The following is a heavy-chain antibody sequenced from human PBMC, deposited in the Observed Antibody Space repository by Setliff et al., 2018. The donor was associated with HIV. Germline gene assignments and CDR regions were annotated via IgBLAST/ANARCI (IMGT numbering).Heavy chain of an antibody. J-gene: IGHJ4*02. CDR3: ARVLHSPGPFDY. V-gene: IGHV1-69*10. CDR2: LTPVIGIA. Sequence: SVKVSCKASGGMFSNYAINWVRQAPGQGLEWMGGLTPVIGIAVYAQKFQGRVTLTADTSTSTAYMDLSSLKSDDTAVYNCARVLHSPGPFDYWGQGSLVTVSS. D-gene: IGHD1-26*01. CDR1: GGMFSNYA.